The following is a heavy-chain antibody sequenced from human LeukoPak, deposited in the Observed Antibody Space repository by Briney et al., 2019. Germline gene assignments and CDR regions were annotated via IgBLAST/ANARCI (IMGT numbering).Heavy chain of an antibody. CDR1: GVSCRRYD. V-gene: IGHV3-13*01. J-gene: IGHJ4*02. Sequence: GGSLRLSCATSGVSCRRYDIHCVRQATGKKLEWVSAVGISGDTYYAGSVKGRFTISRENAKNSLYLQMNSLTAGDTAVYYCVRGGIQVSGIDEIDYWGQGTLVTVSS. D-gene: IGHD6-19*01. CDR3: VRGGIQVSGIDEIDY. CDR2: VGISGDT.